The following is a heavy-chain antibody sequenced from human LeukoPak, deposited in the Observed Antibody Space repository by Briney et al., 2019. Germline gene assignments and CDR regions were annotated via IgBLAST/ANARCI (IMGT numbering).Heavy chain of an antibody. D-gene: IGHD3-22*01. CDR2: INPSGGST. CDR3: ARSYDSSGYSDY. V-gene: IGHV1-46*01. J-gene: IGHJ4*02. CDR1: GYTFTSYY. Sequence: ASVKVSCKASGYTFTSYYMHWVRHASGQGLEWMGIINPSGGSTSYAQKFQGRVTMTRDMSTSTVYMELSSLRSEDTAVYYCARSYDSSGYSDYWGQGTLVTVSS.